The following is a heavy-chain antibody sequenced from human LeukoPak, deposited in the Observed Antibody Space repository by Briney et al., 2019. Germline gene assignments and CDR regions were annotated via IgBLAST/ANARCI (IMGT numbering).Heavy chain of an antibody. CDR2: ISYSGST. CDR1: GGSISSGDYY. J-gene: IGHJ4*02. Sequence: SETLSLTCTVSGGSISSGDYYWSWIRQPPGKGQEWIGYISYSGSTNYNPSLKSRVTISVDTSKNQFSLKLSSVTAADTAVYYCARYVWGSYPTFEDYWGQGTLVTVSS. CDR3: ARYVWGSYPTFEDY. V-gene: IGHV4-61*08. D-gene: IGHD3-16*02.